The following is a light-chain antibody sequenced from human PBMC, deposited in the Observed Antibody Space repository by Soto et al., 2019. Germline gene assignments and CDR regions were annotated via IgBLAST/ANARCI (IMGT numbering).Light chain of an antibody. V-gene: IGLV1-44*01. J-gene: IGLJ3*02. CDR2: SNN. Sequence: QSVLTQPPSASGTPGQRVTISCSGRSSNIGSNTVNWYQQLPRTAPKLLIYSNNQRPSGVPDRFSGSKSGTSASLAISGLQSEDEADYYCAAWDDSLNGWVFGGGTKLTVL. CDR1: SSNIGSNT. CDR3: AAWDDSLNGWV.